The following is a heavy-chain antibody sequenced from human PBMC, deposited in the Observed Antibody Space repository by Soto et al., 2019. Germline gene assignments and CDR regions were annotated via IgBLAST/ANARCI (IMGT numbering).Heavy chain of an antibody. J-gene: IGHJ5*02. CDR3: ARVRGSSWYNWFDL. Sequence: ASVKVSCKASGYTFTSYDINWVRQATGQGLEWMGWMNPNSGNTGYAQKFQGRVTMTRNTSISTAYMELSSLRSDDTAVYYCARVRGSSWYNWFDLWGQGTLVTVSS. V-gene: IGHV1-8*01. CDR2: MNPNSGNT. CDR1: GYTFTSYD. D-gene: IGHD6-13*01.